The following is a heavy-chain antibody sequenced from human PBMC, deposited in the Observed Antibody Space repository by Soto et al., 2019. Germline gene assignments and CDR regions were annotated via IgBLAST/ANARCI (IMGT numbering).Heavy chain of an antibody. J-gene: IGHJ3*02. CDR1: GYTFTSYY. CDR3: AREVYSSGINVAFDI. D-gene: IGHD3-22*01. CDR2: INPSGGST. V-gene: IGHV1-46*03. Sequence: ASVKVSCKASGYTFTSYYMHWVRQAPGQGLEWMGIINPSGGSTSYAQKFQDRVTMTRDTSTSTVYMELSSLRSEDTAVYYCAREVYSSGINVAFDIWGQGTMVTVSS.